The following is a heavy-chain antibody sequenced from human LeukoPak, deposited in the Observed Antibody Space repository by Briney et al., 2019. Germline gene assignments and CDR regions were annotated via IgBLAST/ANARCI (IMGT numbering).Heavy chain of an antibody. CDR1: GFTFSSYS. J-gene: IGHJ4*02. CDR2: IYSDNT. CDR3: ARRAGAYSHPYDY. Sequence: GGSLRLSCAASGFTFSSYSMSWVRQAPGKGLEWVSFIYSDNTHYPDSVKGRFTISRDNSKNTLYLQMNSLRAEDTAVYYCARRAGAYSHPYDYWGQGTLVTVSS. D-gene: IGHD4/OR15-4a*01. V-gene: IGHV3-53*01.